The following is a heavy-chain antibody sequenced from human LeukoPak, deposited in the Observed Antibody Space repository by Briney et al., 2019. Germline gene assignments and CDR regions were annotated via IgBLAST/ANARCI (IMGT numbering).Heavy chain of an antibody. CDR1: GYTFTTYA. J-gene: IGHJ4*02. D-gene: IGHD3-22*01. Sequence: DSVKVSCKASGYTFTTYAISWVRQAPGQGLEWMGWLGTYNGNTHYAQKLQGRVTMTTDTSTSTAYMELRSLRSDDTAVYYCARTPLYYDSGGFDSWGQGTLVTVSS. CDR3: ARTPLYYDSGGFDS. V-gene: IGHV1-18*01. CDR2: LGTYNGNT.